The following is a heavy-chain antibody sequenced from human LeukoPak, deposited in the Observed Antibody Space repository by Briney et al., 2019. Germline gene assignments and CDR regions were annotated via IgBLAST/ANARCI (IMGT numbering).Heavy chain of an antibody. D-gene: IGHD6-19*01. CDR1: GFTFYTYS. Sequence: NPGGSLRLSCAASGFTFYTYSMNWVRQAPGKGLEWVSSISSSGTYTYYADSVKGRFTISRDNSKNTLYLQMNSLRAEDTAVYDCAKDIRIAVSNRRGFSFDIWGQGTMVTVSS. V-gene: IGHV3-21*01. CDR2: ISSSGTYT. J-gene: IGHJ3*02. CDR3: AKDIRIAVSNRRGFSFDI.